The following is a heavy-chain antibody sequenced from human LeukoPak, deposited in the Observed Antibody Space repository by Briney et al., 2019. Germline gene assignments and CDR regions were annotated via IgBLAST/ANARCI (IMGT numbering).Heavy chain of an antibody. V-gene: IGHV3-23*01. CDR1: GFTFSSYV. J-gene: IGHJ4*02. CDR3: AKQDRSRYYYDNSAYDY. CDR2: ISGSGGST. D-gene: IGHD3-22*01. Sequence: PGGSLRLSCAASGFTFSSYVMSWVRQAPGKGLEWVSGISGSGGSTYYADSVKGRFTISRDNSENTLYLQMDSLRTEDTAVYYCAKQDRSRYYYDNSAYDYWGQGTLVTVSS.